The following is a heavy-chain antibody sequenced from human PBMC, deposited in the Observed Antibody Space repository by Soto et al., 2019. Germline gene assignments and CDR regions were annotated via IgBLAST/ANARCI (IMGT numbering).Heavy chain of an antibody. V-gene: IGHV2-5*01. CDR2: IYWKDDK. J-gene: IGHJ4*02. D-gene: IGHD3-3*01. Sequence: SGPTLVNPTPTLTLTCTFSGFSLSTSGVGVGWIRQPPGKALEWIALIYWKDDKRYSTSLKNRFTITKDTSKNQVVLTMTNIDPVDTATYYWALRGESGYTSYCFDYGGQGTLGTVSS. CDR3: ALRGESGYTSYCFDY. CDR1: GFSLSTSGVG.